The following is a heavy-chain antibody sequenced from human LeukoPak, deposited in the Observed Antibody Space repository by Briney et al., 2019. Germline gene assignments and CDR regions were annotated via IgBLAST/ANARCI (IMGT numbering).Heavy chain of an antibody. CDR2: ISYDGSSK. CDR3: AKAAPPRFDYDFWSGYEPYYYYGMDV. V-gene: IGHV3-30-3*01. J-gene: IGHJ6*02. D-gene: IGHD3-3*01. CDR1: GFTFSTYA. Sequence: GGSLRLSCAASGFTFSTYAMHWVRQAPGKGLEWVAVISYDGSSKYYADSVKGRFTISRDNSKNTLYLQMNSLRAEDTAVYYCAKAAPPRFDYDFWSGYEPYYYYGMDVWGQGTTVTVSS.